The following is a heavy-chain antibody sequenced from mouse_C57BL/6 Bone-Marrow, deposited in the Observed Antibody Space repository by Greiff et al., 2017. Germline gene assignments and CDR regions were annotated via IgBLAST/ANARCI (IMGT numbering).Heavy chain of an antibody. CDR3: TTRLGYAMDY. CDR2: IDPENGDT. J-gene: IGHJ4*01. V-gene: IGHV14-4*01. CDR1: GFNIKDDY. D-gene: IGHD2-14*01. Sequence: VQLQQSGAELVRPGASVKLSCTASGFNIKDDYMHWVKQRPEQGLEWIGWIDPENGDTESASKFQGKATITADTSSNTAYLQLSSLTSEDTAVYYCTTRLGYAMDYWGQGTSVTVSS.